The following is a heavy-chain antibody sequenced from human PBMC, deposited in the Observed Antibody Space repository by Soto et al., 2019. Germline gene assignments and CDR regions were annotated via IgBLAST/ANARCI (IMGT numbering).Heavy chain of an antibody. CDR3: ARDLGHYYDSSGSLDY. Sequence: PGESLKISCAASGFTFSSYGMHWVRQAPGKGLEWVAVIWYDGSNKYYADSVKGRFTISRDNSKNTLYLQMNSLRAEDTAVYYCARDLGHYYDSSGSLDYWGQGTLVTVSS. V-gene: IGHV3-33*01. CDR2: IWYDGSNK. D-gene: IGHD3-22*01. J-gene: IGHJ4*02. CDR1: GFTFSSYG.